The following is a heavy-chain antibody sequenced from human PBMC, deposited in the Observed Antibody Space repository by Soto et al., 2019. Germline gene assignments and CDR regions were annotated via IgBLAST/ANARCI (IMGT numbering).Heavy chain of an antibody. D-gene: IGHD2-2*01. CDR2: VSTNDDRT. CDR3: ARERNTESRSYYSFAL. V-gene: IGHV1-18*01. Sequence: QVQMVQSGPEVKMPGASVKVSCKTSGYTFTAYGLAWLRQAPGQRPEWMGWVSTNDDRTNYARKFQGRVTMTTDRSTTPTSMELRSLGTDASAVSYCARERNTESRSYYSFALWGQGTLVTVST. J-gene: IGHJ4*02. CDR1: GYTFTAYG.